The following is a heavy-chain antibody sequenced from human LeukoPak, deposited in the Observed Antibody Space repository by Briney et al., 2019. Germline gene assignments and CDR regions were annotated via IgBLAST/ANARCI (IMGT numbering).Heavy chain of an antibody. CDR3: VKDEPGKSWYN. J-gene: IGHJ4*02. CDR1: GFAFSRYY. V-gene: IGHV3-23*01. D-gene: IGHD6-13*01. Sequence: GGSLRLSCAASGFAFSRYYMSWIRQAPGRGLEWVSSISGSGDGTFYADSVKGRFTVSRDNSYNTLYLQMNSLRAEDTAIYYCVKDEPGKSWYNWGQGTLVTVSS. CDR2: ISGSGDGT.